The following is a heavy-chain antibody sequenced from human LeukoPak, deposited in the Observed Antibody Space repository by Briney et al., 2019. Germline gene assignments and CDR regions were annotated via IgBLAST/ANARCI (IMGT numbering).Heavy chain of an antibody. CDR3: STGSYVPNY. CDR2: ISSNSHSI. CDR1: GFTFSSYA. Sequence: GGSLRLSCAASGFTFSSYAMSWVRQAPGKGLEWISFISSNSHSISYADSVKGRFTISRDDAKSSLYLQMDSLKPGDTAVYYCSTGSYVPNYWGQGTLVTVSS. V-gene: IGHV3-23*01. J-gene: IGHJ4*01. D-gene: IGHD3-16*01.